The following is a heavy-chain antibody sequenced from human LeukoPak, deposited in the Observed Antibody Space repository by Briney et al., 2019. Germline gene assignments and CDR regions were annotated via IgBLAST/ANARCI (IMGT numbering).Heavy chain of an antibody. CDR3: ARDRGYFDN. CDR2: ISDSGGDT. V-gene: IGHV3-23*01. J-gene: IGHJ4*02. CDR1: GFTFSNYG. Sequence: PGGSLRLSCAASGFTFSNYGMSWVRQAPGKGLEWVSAISDSGGDTFYADSVKGRFTISRDNVQNSLYLQMNSLRAEDTAMYYCARDRGYFDNWGQGTLVTVSS.